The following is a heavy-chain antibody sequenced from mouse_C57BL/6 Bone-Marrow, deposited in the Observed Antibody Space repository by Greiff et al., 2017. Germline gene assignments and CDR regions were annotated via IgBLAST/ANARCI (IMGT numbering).Heavy chain of an antibody. CDR1: GFSLTSYG. CDR3: AGITTVVDTRAMDY. J-gene: IGHJ4*01. Sequence: QVQLKESGPGLVQPSQSLSITCTVSGFSLTSYGVHWVRQSPGKGLEWLGVIWSGGSTDYNAAFISRLSISKDNSKSQVFFKMNSLQADDTAIYYCAGITTVVDTRAMDYWGQGTSVTVSS. CDR2: IWSGGST. V-gene: IGHV2-2*01. D-gene: IGHD1-1*01.